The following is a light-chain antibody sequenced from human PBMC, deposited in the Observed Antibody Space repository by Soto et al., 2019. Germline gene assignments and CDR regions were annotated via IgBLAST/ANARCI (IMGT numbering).Light chain of an antibody. Sequence: DIQMTQSPSSLSASVGDRVIITCRASQRISRCLNWYQQKPGKAPKLLIYAASSLQSGVPSRFSGSGSGTDFTLTISRLQVDDFATYYCQQNNSTPITFGQGTRLEIK. V-gene: IGKV1-39*01. J-gene: IGKJ5*01. CDR1: QRISRC. CDR3: QQNNSTPIT. CDR2: AAS.